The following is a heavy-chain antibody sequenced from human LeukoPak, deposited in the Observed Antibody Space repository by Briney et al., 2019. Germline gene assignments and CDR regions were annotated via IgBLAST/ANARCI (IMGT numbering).Heavy chain of an antibody. D-gene: IGHD5-18*01. Sequence: PGRSLRLSCAASGFTFSSYGMHWVRQAPGKGLEWVAVISYDGSNKYYADSVKGRFTISRDNSKNTLYLQMNSLRAEDTAVYYCAKDRGLNTAMGDWGQETLVTVSS. CDR1: GFTFSSYG. J-gene: IGHJ4*02. CDR2: ISYDGSNK. V-gene: IGHV3-30*18. CDR3: AKDRGLNTAMGD.